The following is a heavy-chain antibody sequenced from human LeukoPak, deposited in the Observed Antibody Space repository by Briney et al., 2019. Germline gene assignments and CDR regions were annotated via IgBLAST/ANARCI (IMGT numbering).Heavy chain of an antibody. V-gene: IGHV2-5*02. CDR3: AHRGPGSYLGFAFDI. J-gene: IGHJ3*02. CDR1: GFSLSTSGVG. Sequence: SGPTLVKPTQTLTLTCTFSGFSLSTSGVGVGWIRQPPGKALEWLALIYWDDDKRYIPSLKSRLTITKDTSKNQVVLTMTTMDPVDTATYYCAHRGPGSYLGFAFDIWGQGTMVTVSS. CDR2: IYWDDDK. D-gene: IGHD3-10*01.